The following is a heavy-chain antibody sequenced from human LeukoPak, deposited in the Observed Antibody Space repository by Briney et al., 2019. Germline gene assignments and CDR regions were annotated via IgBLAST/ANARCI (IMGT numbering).Heavy chain of an antibody. CDR3: ARGGVSVVVTATFHYFDY. Sequence: GGSLRLSCAASGFTFNNYAMSWVRQAPGKGLEWVSLIYRVNSTYYADSVRGRFTISRDNSKNTVYLQMNSLRAEDTAVYYCARGGVSVVVTATFHYFDYWGQGTPVTVSS. J-gene: IGHJ4*02. V-gene: IGHV3-53*01. D-gene: IGHD2-21*02. CDR2: IYRVNST. CDR1: GFTFNNYA.